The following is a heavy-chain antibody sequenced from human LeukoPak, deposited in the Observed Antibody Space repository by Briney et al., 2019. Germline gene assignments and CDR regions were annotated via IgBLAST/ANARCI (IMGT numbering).Heavy chain of an antibody. CDR1: GGSISSYY. V-gene: IGHV4-59*01. CDR2: IYYSGST. CDR3: ARSPGPVGIAAAAMRFDP. J-gene: IGHJ5*02. Sequence: SETLSLTCTVSGGSISSYYWSWIRQPPGKGREWIGYIYYSGSTNYNPSLKSRVTISVDTSKNQFSLKLSSVTAADTAVYYCARSPGPVGIAAAAMRFDPWGQGTLVTVSS. D-gene: IGHD6-13*01.